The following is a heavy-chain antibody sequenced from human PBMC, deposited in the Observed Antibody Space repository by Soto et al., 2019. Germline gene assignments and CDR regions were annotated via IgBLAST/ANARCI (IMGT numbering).Heavy chain of an antibody. CDR1: GFTFSDYY. Sequence: QVQLVESGGGWVEPGGSLRLPCAASGFTFSDYYMNWIRQAPGKGLEWISFISASGSTIYYADSVKGRFTISRDNAKNSLYLQVNSLRVEDTAVYYCARDLCRSSSCYERWFDPWGQGTLVTVSS. V-gene: IGHV3-11*01. CDR2: ISASGSTI. D-gene: IGHD3-22*01. J-gene: IGHJ5*02. CDR3: ARDLCRSSSCYERWFDP.